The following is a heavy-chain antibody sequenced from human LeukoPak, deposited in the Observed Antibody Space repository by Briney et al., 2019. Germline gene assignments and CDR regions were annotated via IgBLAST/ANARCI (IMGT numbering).Heavy chain of an antibody. J-gene: IGHJ6*02. CDR3: AKDGPGVYGSGSYYNSYYYYGMDV. V-gene: IGHV3-30*18. CDR2: ISYDGSNK. Sequence: PGGSLRLSCAASGFTFSSYGMHWVRQAPGKGLEWVAVISYDGSNKYYADSVKGRFTISRDNSKNTLYLQMNSLRAEDTAVYYCAKDGPGVYGSGSYYNSYYYYGMDVWGQGTTVTVSS. CDR1: GFTFSSYG. D-gene: IGHD3-10*01.